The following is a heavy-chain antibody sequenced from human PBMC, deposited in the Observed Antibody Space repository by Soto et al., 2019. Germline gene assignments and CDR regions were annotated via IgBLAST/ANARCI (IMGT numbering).Heavy chain of an antibody. CDR3: VRSGDTGGPGAEYFQH. CDR1: GGSISSGDYY. D-gene: IGHD7-27*01. Sequence: QVQLQESGPGLVKPSQTLSLTCTVSGGSISSGDYYWSWIRQPPGKGLEWIGYIYYSGNTYYNPSLKSRVTISVDTSKNQFSLKLSSVTAADTAVYYCVRSGDTGGPGAEYFQHWGQGTLVTVSS. CDR2: IYYSGNT. V-gene: IGHV4-30-4*01. J-gene: IGHJ1*01.